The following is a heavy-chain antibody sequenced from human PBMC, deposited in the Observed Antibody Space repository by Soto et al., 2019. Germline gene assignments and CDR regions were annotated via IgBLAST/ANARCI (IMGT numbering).Heavy chain of an antibody. CDR2: LSNNGINA. V-gene: IGHV3-30-3*01. CDR1: GFTFSTYT. CDR3: AREWSISVAAHGY. Sequence: QVELVESGGGVVQPGRSLRLSCAASGFTFSTYTMHWVRQAPGKGLGWVAALSNNGINADYADSVKGRFTISRDNSKNALFLQMNSLRAEDTAVYYCAREWSISVAAHGYWGQGTLVTVSS. J-gene: IGHJ4*02. D-gene: IGHD6-19*01.